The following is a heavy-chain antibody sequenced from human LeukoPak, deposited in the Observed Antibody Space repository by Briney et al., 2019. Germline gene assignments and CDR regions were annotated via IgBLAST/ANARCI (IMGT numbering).Heavy chain of an antibody. CDR3: ARDAQRGFDYSNSLQY. CDR1: GFTFSHYA. V-gene: IGHV3-33*01. D-gene: IGHD4-11*01. Sequence: PGGSLRLSCAAAGFTFSHYAMHWVRQAPGKGLEWVAVIWSDGTNKYYAASVKGRFTISRDDSDKTVYLQVNSLRPEDTGVYYCARDAQRGFDYSNSLQYWGQGTPVTVST. J-gene: IGHJ4*02. CDR2: IWSDGTNK.